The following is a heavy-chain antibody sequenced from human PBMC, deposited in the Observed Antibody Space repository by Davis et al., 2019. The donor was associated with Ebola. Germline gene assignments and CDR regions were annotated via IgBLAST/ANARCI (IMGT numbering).Heavy chain of an antibody. J-gene: IGHJ4*02. Sequence: SETLSLTCTVSGGSISSYYWSWIRQPAGKGLEWIGEINHSGSTNYNPSLKSRVTISVDTSKNQFSLKLSSVTAADTAVYYCARSRGCSGGSCYFDYWGQGTLVTVSS. CDR1: GGSISSYY. CDR2: INHSGST. D-gene: IGHD2-15*01. CDR3: ARSRGCSGGSCYFDY. V-gene: IGHV4-34*09.